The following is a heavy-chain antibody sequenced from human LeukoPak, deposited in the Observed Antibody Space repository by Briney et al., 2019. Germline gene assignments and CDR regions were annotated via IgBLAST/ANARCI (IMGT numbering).Heavy chain of an antibody. CDR2: IYHSGST. D-gene: IGHD6-13*01. J-gene: IGHJ4*02. CDR1: GGSISSSNW. Sequence: SETLSLTCAVSGGSISSSNWWSWVRQPPGKGLEWIGEIYHSGSTNYNPSLKSRVTISVDKSKNQFSLKLSSVTAADTAVYYCARLTAAGTLFVDYWGQGTLVTVSS. CDR3: ARLTAAGTLFVDY. V-gene: IGHV4-4*02.